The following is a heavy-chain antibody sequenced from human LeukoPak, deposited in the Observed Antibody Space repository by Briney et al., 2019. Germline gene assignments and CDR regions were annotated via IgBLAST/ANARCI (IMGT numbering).Heavy chain of an antibody. CDR3: ASAYDSSGYYYFDY. D-gene: IGHD3-22*01. Sequence: ESGPTLVNPTQTLTLTCTFSGFSLSTSGMCVSWIRQPPGKGLEWIGEINHSGSTNYNPSLKSRVTISVDTSKNQFSLKLSSVTAADTAVYYCASAYDSSGYYYFDYWGQGTLVTVSS. CDR2: INHSGST. J-gene: IGHJ4*02. V-gene: IGHV4-39*07. CDR1: GFSLSTSGM.